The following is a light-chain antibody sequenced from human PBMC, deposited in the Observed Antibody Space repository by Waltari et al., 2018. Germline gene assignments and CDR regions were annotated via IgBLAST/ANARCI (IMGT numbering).Light chain of an antibody. V-gene: IGKV1D-12*01. CDR1: QDIGNW. CDR3: QQANSFPPGVT. J-gene: IGKJ4*01. Sequence: DNQLTQSPSSVSASVGDRVSLTCRASQDIGNWLAWYQHKPGKAPKLLIYAASKLQSGVPSRFSGHGLGTDFTLTIDSLQPEDFATYYCQQANSFPPGVTFGGGTKVE. CDR2: AAS.